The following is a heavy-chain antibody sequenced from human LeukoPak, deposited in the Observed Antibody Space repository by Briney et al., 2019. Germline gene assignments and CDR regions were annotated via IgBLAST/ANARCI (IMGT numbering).Heavy chain of an antibody. V-gene: IGHV3-7*01. CDR1: GFTFSSYW. CDR3: ARVATRIVVVPAVISFETRYYYYMDV. J-gene: IGHJ6*03. CDR2: IKQDGSEK. Sequence: GSLRLSCAASGFTFSSYWMNWVRQAPGKGLEWVANIKQDGSEKFYVDSVKGRFTISRDNAKNSLYLQMNSLRAEDTAVYYCARVATRIVVVPAVISFETRYYYYMDVWGKGTTVTVSS. D-gene: IGHD2-2*01.